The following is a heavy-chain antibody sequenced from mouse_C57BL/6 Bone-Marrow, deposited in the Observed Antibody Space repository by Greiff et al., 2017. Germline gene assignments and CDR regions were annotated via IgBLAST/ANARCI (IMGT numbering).Heavy chain of an antibody. CDR2: IYPISGNT. CDR1: GYTFTSYG. J-gene: IGHJ2*01. V-gene: IGHV1-81*01. CDR3: ARRLRRWYYFDY. Sequence: QVQLQQSGAELARPGASVTLSCKASGYTFTSYGISWVEQRTGQGLEWIGEIYPISGNTYSNEKFKGKATLTADKSSNTAYMELRSLTSVYSAVYFVARRLRRWYYFDYWGQGTTLTVSS. D-gene: IGHD1-2*01.